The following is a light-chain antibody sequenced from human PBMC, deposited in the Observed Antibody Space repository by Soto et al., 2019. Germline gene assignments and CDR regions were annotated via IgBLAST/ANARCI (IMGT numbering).Light chain of an antibody. Sequence: DIQMTQSPSSLSASVGDRVTITCQASQGINNYLNWYQQKPGKPPKLLIYDASNLEAGVPSRFSRSGSGTDYTLNTTSLQPEDVATYYYQQYESLPPRFGPGTTVEIK. V-gene: IGKV1-33*01. CDR1: QGINNY. CDR2: DAS. J-gene: IGKJ3*01. CDR3: QQYESLPPR.